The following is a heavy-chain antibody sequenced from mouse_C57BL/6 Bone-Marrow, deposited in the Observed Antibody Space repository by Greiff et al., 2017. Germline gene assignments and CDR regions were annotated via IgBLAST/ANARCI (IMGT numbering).Heavy chain of an antibody. J-gene: IGHJ1*03. CDR2: IWSGGST. CDR1: GFSLTSYG. CDR3: ARMGITTVVVDWYFDV. D-gene: IGHD1-1*01. V-gene: IGHV2-2*01. Sequence: QVQLQQSGPGLVQPSQSLSITCTVSGFSLTSYGVHWVRQSPGKGLEWLGVIWSGGSTDYNAAFISRLSISKDNSKSQVFFKMNSLQADDTAIYYCARMGITTVVVDWYFDVWGTGTTVTVSS.